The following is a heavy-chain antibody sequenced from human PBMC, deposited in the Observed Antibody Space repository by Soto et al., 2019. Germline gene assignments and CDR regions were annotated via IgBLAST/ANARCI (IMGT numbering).Heavy chain of an antibody. CDR1: RFTFNSYN. Sequence: GGSMRLSCAASRFTFNSYNMNWVHQDPGKGLELVASISRDSSNKSYADSVKGRFTISRDNAKNSLFLQMNSLRAEDTAVYYCARSHPARYFFYYGMDVWGQGTTVTVSS. J-gene: IGHJ6*02. V-gene: IGHV3-7*03. CDR3: ARSHPARYFFYYGMDV. D-gene: IGHD1-1*01. CDR2: ISRDSSNK.